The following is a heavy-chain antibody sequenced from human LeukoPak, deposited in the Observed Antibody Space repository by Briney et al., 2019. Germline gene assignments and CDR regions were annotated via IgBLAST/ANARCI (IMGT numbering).Heavy chain of an antibody. CDR2: ISYDGSNK. D-gene: IGHD4-17*01. CDR1: GFTFSSYG. J-gene: IGHJ4*02. Sequence: PGRSLRLSCAASGFTFSSYGMHWVRQAPGKGLEWVAVISYDGSNKYYADSVKGRFTISRDNSKNTLYLQMNSLRAEDTAVYYCAKERGLYGDYDYWGQGTLVTVSS. V-gene: IGHV3-30*18. CDR3: AKERGLYGDYDY.